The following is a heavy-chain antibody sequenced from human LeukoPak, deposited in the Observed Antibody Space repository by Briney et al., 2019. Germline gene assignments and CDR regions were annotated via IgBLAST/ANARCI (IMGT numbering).Heavy chain of an antibody. D-gene: IGHD2-2*01. J-gene: IGHJ4*02. CDR1: RFTFSSYS. CDR2: ISSSSSTI. V-gene: IGHV3-48*01. CDR3: ASTGDIVVVPAAIGPC. Sequence: GGSLRLSYAASRFTFSSYSMNWVRQAPGKGLEWVSYISSSSSTIYYADSVKGRFTIPRDNAKNSLYLQMNSLRAEDTAVYYCASTGDIVVVPAAIGPCWGQGTLVTVSS.